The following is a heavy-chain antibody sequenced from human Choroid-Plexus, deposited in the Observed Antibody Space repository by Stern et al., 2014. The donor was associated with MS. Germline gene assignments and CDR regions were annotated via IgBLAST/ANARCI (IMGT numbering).Heavy chain of an antibody. CDR2: MDYGRRP. J-gene: IGHJ5*02. CDR3: ARGRSRVHPPLDP. D-gene: IGHD2-2*01. CDR1: GYSITCAAFS. Sequence: QLQLQESGSGLVKPSQTLSLTCSVSGYSITCAAFSWAWNRQAPGKGLEWFGYMDYGRRPSYNRSLRWRVNISGDPPNTQFSLRVNSGPAADTAVYYCARGRSRVHPPLDPWGQGTLVTVSS. V-gene: IGHV4-30-2*01.